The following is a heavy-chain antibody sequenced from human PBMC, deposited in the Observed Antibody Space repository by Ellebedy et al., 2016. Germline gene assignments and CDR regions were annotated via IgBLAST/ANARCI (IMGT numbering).Heavy chain of an antibody. D-gene: IGHD2-21*02. CDR3: ARLSKGDCGGDCYTFDS. V-gene: IGHV4-39*07. Sequence: SETLSLXXTVSGGSISSRSYYWGWIRQPPGKGLEYIGYVYYTGSPYYNPSLKSRVTISADTSRNQFSLKLSSVTAADTAVYYCARLSKGDCGGDCYTFDSWGQGTLVTVSS. CDR2: VYYTGSP. J-gene: IGHJ5*01. CDR1: GGSISSRSYY.